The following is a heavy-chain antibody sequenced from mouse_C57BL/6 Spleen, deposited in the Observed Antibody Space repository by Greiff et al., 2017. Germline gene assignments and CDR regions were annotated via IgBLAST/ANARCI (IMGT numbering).Heavy chain of an antibody. J-gene: IGHJ2*01. D-gene: IGHD2-4*01. CDR2: IYPGSGST. CDR3: ARWNEYEDC. V-gene: IGHV1-55*01. CDR1: GYTFTSYW. Sequence: QVQLQQSGAELVKPGASVKMSCKASGYTFTSYWITWVKHRPGQGLEWIGDIYPGSGSTNYNEKCKSKATLTVDPSSSTAYMQLSSRTSEDSAFYYCARWNEYEDCWGQGTTLTVSS.